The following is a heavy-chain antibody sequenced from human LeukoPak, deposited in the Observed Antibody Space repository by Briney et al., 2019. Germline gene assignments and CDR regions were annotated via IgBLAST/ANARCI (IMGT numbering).Heavy chain of an antibody. V-gene: IGHV1-69*13. D-gene: IGHD5-12*01. CDR3: ARGKGYSGYAYYYGMDV. CDR1: GGTFSSYA. Sequence: SVKVSCTASGGTFSSYAISWVRQAPGLGLEWMGGIIPIFGTANYAQKFQGRVTITADESTSTAYMELSSLRSEDTAVYYCARGKGYSGYAYYYGMDVWGQGTTVTVSS. J-gene: IGHJ6*02. CDR2: IIPIFGTA.